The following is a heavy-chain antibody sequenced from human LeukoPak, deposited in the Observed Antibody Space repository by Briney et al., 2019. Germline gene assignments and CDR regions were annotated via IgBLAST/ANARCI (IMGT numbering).Heavy chain of an antibody. V-gene: IGHV7-4-1*02. Sequence: AASVKVSCKASGYTFTSYYMHWVRQAPGQGLEWMGWINTNTGNPTYAQGFTGRFVFSLDTSVSTAYLQISSLKAEDTAVYYCAREQWQGWRDFDYWGQGTLVTVSS. D-gene: IGHD6-19*01. J-gene: IGHJ4*02. CDR1: GYTFTSYY. CDR3: AREQWQGWRDFDY. CDR2: INTNTGNP.